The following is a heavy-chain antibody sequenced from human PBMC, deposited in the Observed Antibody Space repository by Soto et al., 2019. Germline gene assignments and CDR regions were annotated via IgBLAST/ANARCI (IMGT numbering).Heavy chain of an antibody. CDR2: ISSDGNNK. J-gene: IGHJ6*02. CDR1: GFTFSTYV. V-gene: IGHV3-30*14. CDR3: ASTPITMVRGGNRGGFSPHYYYGMDV. Sequence: GGSLRLSCAASGFTFSTYVMHWVRQAPGKGLEWVAHISSDGNNKYYADSVKGRFTISRDNSKNTLYLQMNSLRAEDTAVYYCASTPITMVRGGNRGGFSPHYYYGMDVWGQGTTVTVSS. D-gene: IGHD3-10*01.